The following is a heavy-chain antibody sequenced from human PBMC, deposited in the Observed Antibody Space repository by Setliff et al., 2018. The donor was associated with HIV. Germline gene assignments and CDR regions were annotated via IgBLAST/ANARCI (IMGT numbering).Heavy chain of an antibody. V-gene: IGHV3-33*06. CDR1: GFTFSSFG. D-gene: IGHD2-21*02. CDR3: VKGGDSHY. Sequence: GGSLRLSCAASGFTFSSFGMHWVRQAPGKGLDWVAVIWDDGNNEHYADSVKGRFTISRDNSKNTLYLQMNSLRAEDTAVYYCVKGGDSHYWGQGTLVTVSS. J-gene: IGHJ4*02. CDR2: IWDDGNNE.